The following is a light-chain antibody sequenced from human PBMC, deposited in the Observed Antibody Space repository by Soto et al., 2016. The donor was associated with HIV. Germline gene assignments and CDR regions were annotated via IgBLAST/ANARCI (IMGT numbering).Light chain of an antibody. CDR2: DAS. CDR3: QHFDNLPLA. CDR1: LDITNR. V-gene: IGKV1-33*01. Sequence: IQMTQSPSSLSASVGDRVTITCQANLDITNRVNWYQQKPGKPPKLLIHDASNLETGIPSRFGGGGSGTHFTFTISSLQPEDIGTYYCQHFDNLPLAFGGGPRWG. J-gene: IGKJ4*01.